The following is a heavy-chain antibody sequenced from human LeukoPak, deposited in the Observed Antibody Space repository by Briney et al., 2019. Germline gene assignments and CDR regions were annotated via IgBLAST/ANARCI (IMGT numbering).Heavy chain of an antibody. V-gene: IGHV3-13*01. CDR1: GFTFSSYD. D-gene: IGHD6-13*01. CDR3: ARVRGGASSWYQFDY. J-gene: IGHJ4*02. CDR2: IGTAGDT. Sequence: HPGGSLRLSCAASGFTFSSYDMHWVRQATGKGLEWVSAIGTAGDTYYPGSVKGRFTISRENAKNSLYHQMNSLRAEDTAVYYCARVRGGASSWYQFDYWGQGTLVTVSS.